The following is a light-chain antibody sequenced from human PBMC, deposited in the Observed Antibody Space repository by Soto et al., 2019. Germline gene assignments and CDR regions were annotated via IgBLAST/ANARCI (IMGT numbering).Light chain of an antibody. V-gene: IGKV3-20*01. CDR2: AAS. CDR3: QQYGSSPLLS. J-gene: IGKJ4*01. CDR1: QSVSSSY. Sequence: EIVLTQSPGTLSLSPGERATLSCRASQSVSSSYLVWYQHKSGQAPRLLIYAASSRAPGIPDRFSVRGSGTDFTLAISRLEAEDFVVYYWQQYGSSPLLSFGGGTKVEIK.